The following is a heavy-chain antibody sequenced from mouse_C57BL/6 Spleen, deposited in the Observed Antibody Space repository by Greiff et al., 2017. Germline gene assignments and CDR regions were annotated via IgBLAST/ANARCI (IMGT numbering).Heavy chain of an antibody. CDR3: AIYGSSSWFAY. V-gene: IGHV1-81*01. CDR2: ICPRGGNT. J-gene: IGHJ3*01. D-gene: IGHD1-1*01. Sequence: VQLQQSGAELARPGASVKLSCKASGYTFTSYGISWVKQRPGQGLEWIGEICPRGGNTYYNEKFKGKATLTADKSSSTAYMELRSLTSEDSAVYFCAIYGSSSWFAYWGQGTLVTVSA. CDR1: GYTFTSYG.